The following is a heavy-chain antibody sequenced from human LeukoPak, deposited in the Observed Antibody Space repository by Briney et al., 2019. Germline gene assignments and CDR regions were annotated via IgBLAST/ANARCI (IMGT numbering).Heavy chain of an antibody. D-gene: IGHD6-13*01. CDR3: ARDPYSSSPRSYYYYYMDV. CDR1: GGSISSYY. CDR2: IYTSGST. V-gene: IGHV4-4*07. J-gene: IGHJ6*03. Sequence: SETLSLTCTVSGGSISSYYWSWIRQPAGKGLEWIGRIYTSGSTSYNPSLKSRVTLSVDTSKNQFSLKLSSVTAADTAVYYCARDPYSSSPRSYYYYYMDVWGKGTTVTVSS.